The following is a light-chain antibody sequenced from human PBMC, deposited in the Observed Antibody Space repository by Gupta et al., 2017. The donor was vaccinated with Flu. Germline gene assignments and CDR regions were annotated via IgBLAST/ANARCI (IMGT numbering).Light chain of an antibody. CDR2: GKN. CDR1: SLRSYY. Sequence: SFELTQDPAVSVALGQTVRITCQGDSLRSYYASWYQQKPGQAPVFVIYGKNSRPSGIPDRFAGSSSGNTASLTITGAQAEDEADYYCNSRDSSGNHLWVFGGGTKLTVL. J-gene: IGLJ3*02. CDR3: NSRDSSGNHLWV. V-gene: IGLV3-19*01.